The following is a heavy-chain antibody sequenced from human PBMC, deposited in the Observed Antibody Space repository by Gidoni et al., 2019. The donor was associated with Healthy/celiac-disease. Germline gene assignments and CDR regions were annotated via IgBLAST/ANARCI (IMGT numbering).Heavy chain of an antibody. CDR1: GGSISSSSYY. J-gene: IGHJ4*02. CDR2: IYYSGST. CDR3: ARHLGGRFGELLGVGY. V-gene: IGHV4-39*01. Sequence: QLQLQESGPGLVKPSETLSLTCTVSGGSISSSSYYWGWIRQPPGKGLEWIGSIYYSGSTYYNPSLKSRVTISVDTSKNKFSLKLSSVTAADTAVYYCARHLGGRFGELLGVGYWGQGTLVTVSS. D-gene: IGHD3-10*01.